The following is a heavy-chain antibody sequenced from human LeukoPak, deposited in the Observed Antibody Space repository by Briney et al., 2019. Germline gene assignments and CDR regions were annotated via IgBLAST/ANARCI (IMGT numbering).Heavy chain of an antibody. CDR1: GFTFSSYA. D-gene: IGHD6-13*01. V-gene: IGHV3-23*01. J-gene: IGHJ6*02. Sequence: GGSLRLSCAASGFTFSSYAMSWVRQAPGKGLEWVSAISGSGGSTYYADSVKGRFTISRDNSKNTLYLQMNSLRAEDTAVYYCARDYSSSWYAGYYYYGMDVWGQGTTVTVSS. CDR3: ARDYSSSWYAGYYYYGMDV. CDR2: ISGSGGST.